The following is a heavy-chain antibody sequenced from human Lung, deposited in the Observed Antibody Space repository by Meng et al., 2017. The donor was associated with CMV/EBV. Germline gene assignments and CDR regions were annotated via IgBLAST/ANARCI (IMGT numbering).Heavy chain of an antibody. CDR2: VNPVSDDT. J-gene: IGHJ4*01. CDR3: AKSSDNGWSS. D-gene: IGHD6-19*01. V-gene: IGHV1-2*06. Sequence: VQLVQTGAEGKRPGAYVKISCQASGYTFSGFYMNWARQAPGHGLEWLGRVNPVSDDTHYEQKFGGRLTVTRGATINTAFMELTRLRPDDTAVYYCAKSSDNGWSSWGPGTLVTVSS. CDR1: GYTFSGFY.